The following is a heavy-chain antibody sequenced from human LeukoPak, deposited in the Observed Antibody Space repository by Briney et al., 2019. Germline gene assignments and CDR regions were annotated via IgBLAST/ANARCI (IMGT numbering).Heavy chain of an antibody. CDR2: INPKSHGT. Sequence: ASVKVSCKASGYTFTDYYLHWVRQAPGDGLEWMGWINPKSHGTKYEQKFQGRVTMTRDTSISTAYMELSRLGADDTAVYYCARGRLRGPDAFDIWGQGTMVTVSS. V-gene: IGHV1-2*02. D-gene: IGHD3-10*01. J-gene: IGHJ3*02. CDR3: ARGRLRGPDAFDI. CDR1: GYTFTDYY.